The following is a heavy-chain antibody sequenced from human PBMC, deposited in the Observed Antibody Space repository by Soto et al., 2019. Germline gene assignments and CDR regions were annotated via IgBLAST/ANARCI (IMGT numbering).Heavy chain of an antibody. CDR2: IYYSGST. D-gene: IGHD3-22*01. Sequence: SETLSLTCTVSGGSISSSSYYWGWIRQPPGKGLEWIGSIYYSGSTYYNPSLKSRVTISVDTSKNQFSLKLSSVTAADTAVYYCARQKGWLVGYWGQGTLVTVSS. CDR1: GGSISSSSYY. V-gene: IGHV4-39*01. J-gene: IGHJ4*02. CDR3: ARQKGWLVGY.